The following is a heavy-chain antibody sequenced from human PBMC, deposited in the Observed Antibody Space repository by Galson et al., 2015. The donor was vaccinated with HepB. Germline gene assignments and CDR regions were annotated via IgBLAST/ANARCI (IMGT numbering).Heavy chain of an antibody. CDR2: IDPSDSYT. Sequence: QSGAEVKKPGESLSISCKGSGYSFTSYWISWVRQMPGKGLEWMGTIDPSDSYTNYSPSFEGHVTISTDKSLSTAYLQWSSLKASDTAIYYCARQSQYRSTWNFDYWGQGILVTVSS. CDR1: GYSFTSYW. CDR3: ARQSQYRSTWNFDY. J-gene: IGHJ4*02. D-gene: IGHD6-19*01. V-gene: IGHV5-10-1*01.